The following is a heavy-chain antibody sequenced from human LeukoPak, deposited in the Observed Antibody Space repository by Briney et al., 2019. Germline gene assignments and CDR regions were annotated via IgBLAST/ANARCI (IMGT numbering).Heavy chain of an antibody. CDR3: ARGVTRYYFDY. CDR1: GGSFSGYY. Sequence: SETLSLTCAVYGGSFSGYYWSWIRQPPGKGLEWIEEINHSGSTNYNPSLKSRVTLSVDTSKNQFSLKLSSVTAADTAVYYCARGVTRYYFDYWGQGTLVTVSS. CDR2: INHSGST. J-gene: IGHJ4*02. D-gene: IGHD2-21*02. V-gene: IGHV4-34*01.